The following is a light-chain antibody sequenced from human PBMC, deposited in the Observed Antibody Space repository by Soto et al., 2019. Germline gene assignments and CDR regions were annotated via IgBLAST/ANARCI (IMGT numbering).Light chain of an antibody. CDR2: DAS. Sequence: DIQVPQSPSTLSASVGDRVIIACRASQTADKWVAWYQQKPGKAPNVLIYDASRLESGVPSRFSGSGSGTLFTLTISNLQPDDFATYYCHQYNDYPYTFGQGTKVEI. CDR1: QTADKW. CDR3: HQYNDYPYT. V-gene: IGKV1-5*01. J-gene: IGKJ2*01.